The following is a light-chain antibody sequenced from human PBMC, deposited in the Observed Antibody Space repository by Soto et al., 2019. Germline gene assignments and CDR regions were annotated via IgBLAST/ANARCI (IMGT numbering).Light chain of an antibody. CDR1: QSVSSY. CDR3: QQRSNWPPLT. Sequence: EIVLTQSPATLSLSPGERATLSCRASQSVSSYLAWYQQKPGQAPRLLIYDASNRATGIPARFSGSGSGTDFTLPIRSLEPEDFAVYYCQQRSNWPPLTFGGGTKVEIK. V-gene: IGKV3-11*01. CDR2: DAS. J-gene: IGKJ4*01.